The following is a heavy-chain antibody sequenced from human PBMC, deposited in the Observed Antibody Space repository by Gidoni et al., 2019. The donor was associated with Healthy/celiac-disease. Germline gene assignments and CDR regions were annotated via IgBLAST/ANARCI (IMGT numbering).Heavy chain of an antibody. V-gene: IGHV1-8*01. J-gene: IGHJ5*02. CDR3: ARVAGDYEGWFDP. CDR2: MNPNSGNP. CDR1: GYTCTSYD. Sequence: QVQLVQSGAEVKKPGAAVKVSCKASGYTCTSYDINWVRQATGQGLEWMGWMNPNSGNPGYAQKFQGRVTMTRNTSISTAYMELSSLRSEDTAVYYCARVAGDYEGWFDPWGQGTLVTVSS. D-gene: IGHD4-17*01.